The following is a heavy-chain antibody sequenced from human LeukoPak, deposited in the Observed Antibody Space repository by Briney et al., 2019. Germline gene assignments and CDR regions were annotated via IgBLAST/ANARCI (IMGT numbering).Heavy chain of an antibody. J-gene: IGHJ3*02. CDR1: GGSISSYY. D-gene: IGHD6-13*01. CDR3: ARATRSRADAFDI. V-gene: IGHV4-59*01. CDR2: IYYSGST. Sequence: SETLSLTCTVSGGSISSYYWSWIRQPPGKGLEWIGYIYYSGSTNYNPSLKSRVTISVDTSKNQFSLKLSSVTAADTAVYYCARATRSRADAFDIWGQGTMVTVSS.